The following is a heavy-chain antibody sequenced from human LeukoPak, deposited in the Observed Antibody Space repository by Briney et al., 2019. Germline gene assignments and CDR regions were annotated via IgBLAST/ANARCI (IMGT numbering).Heavy chain of an antibody. CDR2: ISSSSSYT. CDR3: ALSTATGRYFDY. V-gene: IGHV3-11*03. D-gene: IGHD5-18*01. J-gene: IGHJ4*02. Sequence: GGSLRLSCAASGFTFSDYYMSWIRQAPGKGLEWVSYISSSSSYTNYADSVKGRFTISRDNAKNSLYLQMNSLRAEDTAVYYCALSTATGRYFDYWGQGTLVTVSP. CDR1: GFTFSDYY.